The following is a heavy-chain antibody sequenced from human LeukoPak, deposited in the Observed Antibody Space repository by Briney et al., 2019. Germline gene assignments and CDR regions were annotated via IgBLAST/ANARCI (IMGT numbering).Heavy chain of an antibody. D-gene: IGHD2-15*01. V-gene: IGHV1-8*03. CDR1: GFTFTGYD. CDR2: MNPNSGNT. J-gene: IGHJ2*01. Sequence: ASVKVSCKTSGFTFTGYDINWVRQATGQGLKWMGWMNPNSGNTGYAQKFQGRVTITRNTSISTAYMELSSLRSEDTAVYYCATAPYCSGGSCYPSYWYFDLWGRGTLVTVSS. CDR3: ATAPYCSGGSCYPSYWYFDL.